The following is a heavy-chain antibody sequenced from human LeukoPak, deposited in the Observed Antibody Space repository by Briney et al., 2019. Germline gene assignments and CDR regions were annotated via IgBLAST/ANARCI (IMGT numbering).Heavy chain of an antibody. CDR1: GGSFSGYY. V-gene: IGHV4-34*01. D-gene: IGHD2-15*01. Sequence: SETLSLTCAVYGGSFSGYYWSWIRQPPGKGLEWIGEINHSGSTNYNPSLKSRVTISVDTSKNQYSLRLSSVTAADTAVYYCARQSYCSGGSCLPYWYFDLWGRGTLVTVSS. CDR2: INHSGST. J-gene: IGHJ2*01. CDR3: ARQSYCSGGSCLPYWYFDL.